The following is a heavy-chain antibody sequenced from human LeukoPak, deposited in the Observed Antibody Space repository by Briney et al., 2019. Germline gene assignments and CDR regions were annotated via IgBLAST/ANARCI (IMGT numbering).Heavy chain of an antibody. CDR1: GFNFDNFA. Sequence: GGSLRLSCVVSGFNFDNFAVHWVRQPLDKGLEWVAVISHDGRTKYYADSMKGRITISRDNSKNTLFLQMNNLRSEDTAVYFCARPSPPGDGYNPPDHWGQGTLVTVSS. J-gene: IGHJ4*02. CDR3: ARPSPPGDGYNPPDH. CDR2: ISHDGRTK. V-gene: IGHV3-30*04. D-gene: IGHD5-24*01.